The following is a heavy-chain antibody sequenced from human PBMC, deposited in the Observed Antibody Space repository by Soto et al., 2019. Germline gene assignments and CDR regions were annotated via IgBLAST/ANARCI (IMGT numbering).Heavy chain of an antibody. CDR1: GFTFRAYY. CDR2: ISTGGSTI. D-gene: IGHD3-3*01. J-gene: IGHJ4*02. CDR3: ARGTPQFWQLFDT. V-gene: IGHV3-11*01. Sequence: QVQLVESGGGLVKPGGSLRLSCIASGFTFRAYYMNWIRQAPGKGLEWVSYISTGGSTIFYADSVKGRFTISRDNAKKSLSLQMDSLRVDDTGVYYCARGTPQFWQLFDTWGQGALVTVSS.